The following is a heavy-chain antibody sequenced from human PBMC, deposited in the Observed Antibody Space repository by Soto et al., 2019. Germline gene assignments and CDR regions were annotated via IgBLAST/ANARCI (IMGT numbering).Heavy chain of an antibody. Sequence: PGESLKISCKASGYSFTNYWIGWVRQLPGKGLEWMGIIYPADSDTIYSPSSQGQVTISADRSTGTAFLQWRSLKASDTALYYCARPPLPGYSIHFNSWGQGTLVTVSS. CDR1: GYSFTNYW. CDR2: IYPADSDT. V-gene: IGHV5-51*01. J-gene: IGHJ4*02. CDR3: ARPPLPGYSIHFNS. D-gene: IGHD2-15*01.